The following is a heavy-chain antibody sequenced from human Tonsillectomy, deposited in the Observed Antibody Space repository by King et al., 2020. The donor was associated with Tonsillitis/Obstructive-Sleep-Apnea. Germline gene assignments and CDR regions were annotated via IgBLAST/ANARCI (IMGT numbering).Heavy chain of an antibody. D-gene: IGHD5-18*01. V-gene: IGHV1-2*06. J-gene: IGHJ3*02. CDR1: GYTFTGYY. CDR3: ARGDTYALDI. CDR2: ISPNSGGT. Sequence: QLVQSGAEVKKPGASVNVSCKASGYTFTGYYIHWVRQAPGQGLEWMGRISPNSGGTNYAQNFQGRVTMTRDTSISTVYMELSRLRSDDTAVYYCARGDTYALDIWGQGTMVTVSS.